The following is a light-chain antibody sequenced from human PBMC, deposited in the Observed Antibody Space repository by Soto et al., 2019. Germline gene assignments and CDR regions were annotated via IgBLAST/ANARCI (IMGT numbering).Light chain of an antibody. CDR2: GAS. CDR1: QSVSSSY. Sequence: PGERATLSCRASQSVSSSYLAWYQQKPGQAPRLLIYGASSRASGIPDRFSGSGSGTDFTLTISRLEPEDFAVYYCQQYGSSFTFGPGTKVDIK. CDR3: QQYGSSFT. J-gene: IGKJ3*01. V-gene: IGKV3-20*01.